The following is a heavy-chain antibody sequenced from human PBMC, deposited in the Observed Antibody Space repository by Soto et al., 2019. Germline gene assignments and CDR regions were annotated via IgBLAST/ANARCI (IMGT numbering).Heavy chain of an antibody. CDR1: GGTFSSYA. D-gene: IGHD1-26*01. CDR3: VRVVAIPRYPDN. Sequence: QVQLVQSGAEVRQPASSVKVSCKTSGGTFSSYAISWVRQAPGQGLEWMGGMVPIVDTSTYAQKFQGRVTITADESTSTSYIELSRLRSADTAIYHCVRVVAIPRYPDNWGQGTLVTVSS. J-gene: IGHJ4*02. V-gene: IGHV1-69*12. CDR2: MVPIVDTS.